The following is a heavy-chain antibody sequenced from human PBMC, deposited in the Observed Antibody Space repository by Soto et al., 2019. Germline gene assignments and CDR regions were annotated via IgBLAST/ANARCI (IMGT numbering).Heavy chain of an antibody. D-gene: IGHD6-19*01. V-gene: IGHV3-23*01. CDR3: AKDREGKQWLVYYYYGMDV. CDR1: GFTFSSYA. Sequence: PGGSLRLSCAASGFTFSSYAVSWVRQAPGKGLEWVSAISGSGGSTYYADSVKGRFTISRDNSKNTLYLQMNSLRAEDTAVYYCAKDREGKQWLVYYYYGMDVWGQGTTVTVSS. CDR2: ISGSGGST. J-gene: IGHJ6*02.